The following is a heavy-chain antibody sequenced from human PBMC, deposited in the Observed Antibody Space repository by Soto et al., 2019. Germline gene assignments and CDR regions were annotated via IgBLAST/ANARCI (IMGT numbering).Heavy chain of an antibody. CDR3: ARDIGPALDWFGP. Sequence: GASVKVSCKASGYTFTSYDINWVRQASGQGLEWLGWMNPKSGQKAYVEKFQGRVTVTANTSISTAYMELSSLRSDDTAVYYCARDIGPALDWFGPWGQGTLVTVSS. CDR2: MNPKSGQK. CDR1: GYTFTSYD. J-gene: IGHJ5*02. V-gene: IGHV1-8*01. D-gene: IGHD5-18*01.